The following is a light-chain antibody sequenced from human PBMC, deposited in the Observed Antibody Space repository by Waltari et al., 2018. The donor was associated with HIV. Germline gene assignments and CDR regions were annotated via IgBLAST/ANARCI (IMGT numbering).Light chain of an antibody. J-gene: IGKJ2*02. CDR3: QQYVAFPRT. V-gene: IGKV4-1*01. CDR2: RAS. CDR1: QSISHNSNNRNY. Sequence: DIVMTQSPDSLAVSLGERATINCKSSQSISHNSNNRNYLNWYQQKVGQPPKLLLYRASARESGVSDRFSGSGSETDFPLTISSLQAEDVAVYYCQQYVAFPRTFGQGTRLEIK.